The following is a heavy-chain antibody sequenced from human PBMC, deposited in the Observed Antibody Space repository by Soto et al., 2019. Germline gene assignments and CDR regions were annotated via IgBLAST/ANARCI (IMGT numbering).Heavy chain of an antibody. J-gene: IGHJ4*02. CDR2: ISSSSSTI. CDR3: ARSGYSYEFDY. CDR1: GFTFSSYS. V-gene: IGHV3-48*01. D-gene: IGHD5-18*01. Sequence: GGSLRLSCAASGFTFSSYSMNWFGQAPGKGLEWVSYISSSSSTIYYADSVKGRFTISRDNAKNSLYLQMNSLRAEDTAVYYCARSGYSYEFDYWGQGTLVTVSS.